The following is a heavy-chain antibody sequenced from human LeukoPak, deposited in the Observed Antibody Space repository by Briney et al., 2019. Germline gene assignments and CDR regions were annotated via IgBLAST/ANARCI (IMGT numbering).Heavy chain of an antibody. CDR1: GFTFSSYG. D-gene: IGHD5/OR15-5a*01. Sequence: GGSLRLSCAASGFTFSSYGMSWVRQAPGKGLEWVSAISGSGGSTYYADSVKGRFTISRDNSKNTLYLQMNSLRAEDTAVYYCARGVGQAYYYYYMDVWGKGTTVTISS. CDR3: ARGVGQAYYYYYMDV. CDR2: ISGSGGST. J-gene: IGHJ6*03. V-gene: IGHV3-23*01.